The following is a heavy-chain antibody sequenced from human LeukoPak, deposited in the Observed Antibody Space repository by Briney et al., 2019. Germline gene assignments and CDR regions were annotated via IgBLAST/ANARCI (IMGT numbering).Heavy chain of an antibody. J-gene: IGHJ4*02. D-gene: IGHD6-13*01. Sequence: ASVKVSCKASGYTFTSYDINWVRQAPGQGLEWMGWISTYNGNTNYAQKIQGRVTMTTDTSTRTAYMELRSLRSDDTAVYYCARGLPYSSSWESIDYWGQGTLVTVSS. V-gene: IGHV1-18*01. CDR2: ISTYNGNT. CDR3: ARGLPYSSSWESIDY. CDR1: GYTFTSYD.